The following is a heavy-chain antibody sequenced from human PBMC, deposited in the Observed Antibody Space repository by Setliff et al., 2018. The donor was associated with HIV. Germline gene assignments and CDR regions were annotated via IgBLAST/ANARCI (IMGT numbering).Heavy chain of an antibody. CDR3: AREYCSSISCYPYDD. CDR1: GYSISSGYY. CDR2: IYHSGST. Sequence: SETLSLTCAVSGYSISSGYYWGWLRQPPGKGLEWIGSIYHSGSTYYNPSLKSRVTISVDTSKNQFSLKLSSVTAADTAVYYCAREYCSSISCYPYDDWGQGTLVTVSS. D-gene: IGHD2-2*01. J-gene: IGHJ4*02. V-gene: IGHV4-38-2*02.